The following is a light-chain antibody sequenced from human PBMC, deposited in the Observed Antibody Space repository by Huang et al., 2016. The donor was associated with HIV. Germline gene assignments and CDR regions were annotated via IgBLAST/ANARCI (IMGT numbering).Light chain of an antibody. CDR2: GAS. CDR1: QGIITY. J-gene: IGKJ2*01. CDR3: QQSYSIPPMYT. V-gene: IGKV1-39*01. Sequence: DIQMTQSPSSLSASVGDRVTITCRASQGIITYLNWYQQKPGKAPKLLIYGASRLQSGVPSRFSGSGSGTDFTLTISSLQPEDFATYYCQQSYSIPPMYTFGQGTKVEIK.